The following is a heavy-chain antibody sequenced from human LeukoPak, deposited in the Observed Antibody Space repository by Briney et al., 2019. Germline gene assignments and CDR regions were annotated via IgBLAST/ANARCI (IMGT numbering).Heavy chain of an antibody. CDR1: GGPISSSSYH. Sequence: SETLSLTCSVSGGPISSSSYHWGWIRQPPGKGLEWIGSIYYSGVTYYKPSLKSRVTISVDTSKSQFSLKLSSVTAADTAVYYCARGGAAFDPWGQGTLVTVSS. V-gene: IGHV4-39*07. CDR3: ARGGAAFDP. D-gene: IGHD4-17*01. J-gene: IGHJ5*02. CDR2: IYYSGVT.